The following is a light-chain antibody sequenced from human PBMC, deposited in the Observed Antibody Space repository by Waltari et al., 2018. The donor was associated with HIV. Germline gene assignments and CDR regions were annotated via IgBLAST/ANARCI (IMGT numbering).Light chain of an antibody. J-gene: IGLJ2*01. CDR1: RSDVGGSAY. V-gene: IGLV2-8*01. CDR2: EVF. Sequence: QSALTQPPSASGSPGQSVTISCTGPRSDVGGSAYVSWYQQHPGKAPRLMIYEVFKRPSGVPVPFFGSKADSGNTASLTVSRLQAEDEADDYCSSYGDGNKLIFGGGTKLTVL. CDR3: SSYGDGNKLI.